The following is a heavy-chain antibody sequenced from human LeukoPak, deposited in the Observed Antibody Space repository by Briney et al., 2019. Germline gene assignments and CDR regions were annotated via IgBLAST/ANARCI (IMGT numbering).Heavy chain of an antibody. D-gene: IGHD6-13*01. CDR3: ASGLYSSRGGY. CDR1: GYTFTGYY. Sequence: ASVKVSCKASGYTFTGYYMRWVRQAPGQGLEWMGWINANSGGTDYAQKFQGRVTMTRDTSISTAYMELSRLRSDDTAVYYCASGLYSSRGGYWGQGTLVTVSS. J-gene: IGHJ4*02. V-gene: IGHV1-2*02. CDR2: INANSGGT.